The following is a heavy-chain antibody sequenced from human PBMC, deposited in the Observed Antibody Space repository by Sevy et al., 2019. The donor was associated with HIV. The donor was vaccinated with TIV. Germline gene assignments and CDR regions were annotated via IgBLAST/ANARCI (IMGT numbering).Heavy chain of an antibody. V-gene: IGHV3-30*04. CDR1: GFTFNRSP. D-gene: IGHD3-16*01. CDR3: AREGVLFEGVIVSYGMDV. J-gene: IGHJ6*02. CDR2: MSYNGNKK. Sequence: GVSLRLSCAASGFTFNRSPMHWVRQAPGKGLEWVAVMSYNGNKKYNGDSVKGRFTISRDDSKTTLYLQMNSLRPEDTAVYYCAREGVLFEGVIVSYGMDVWGQGTTVTVSS.